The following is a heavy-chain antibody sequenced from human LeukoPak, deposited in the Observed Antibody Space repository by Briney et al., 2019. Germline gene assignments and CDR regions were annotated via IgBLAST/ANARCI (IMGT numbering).Heavy chain of an antibody. CDR1: GFTFSSYW. Sequence: GGSLRLSCAASGFTFSSYWMHWVRQAPGKGLVWVSRINSDGSSTSYADSVKGRFTISRGNAKNTLYLQMNSLRAEDTAVYYCARAGPGGGYYYWGQGTLVVVSS. CDR2: INSDGSST. J-gene: IGHJ4*02. CDR3: ARAGPGGGYYY. V-gene: IGHV3-74*01. D-gene: IGHD5-12*01.